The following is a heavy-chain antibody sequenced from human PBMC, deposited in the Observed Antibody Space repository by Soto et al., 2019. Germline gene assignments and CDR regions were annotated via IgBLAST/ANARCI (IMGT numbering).Heavy chain of an antibody. CDR2: IYYSGST. Sequence: PSETLSLTCTVSGGSISSSSYYWGWIRQPPGKGLEWIGSIYYSGSTYYKPSLKSRVTISVDTSKNQFSLKLSSVTAADTAVYYCMLGSGWKDFDYWGQGTLVTVSS. CDR1: GGSISSSSYY. D-gene: IGHD3-22*01. J-gene: IGHJ4*02. V-gene: IGHV4-39*01. CDR3: MLGSGWKDFDY.